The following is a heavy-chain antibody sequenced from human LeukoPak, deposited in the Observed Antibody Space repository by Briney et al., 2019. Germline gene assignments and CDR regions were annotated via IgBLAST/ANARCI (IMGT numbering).Heavy chain of an antibody. Sequence: ASVKVSCKASGGTFSSYAISWVRQAPGQGLEWMGIINPSGGSTSYAQKFQGRVTMTRDTSTSTVYMELSSLRSEDTAVYYCARATPNLHIVVVIAMGFDYWGQGTLVTVSS. V-gene: IGHV1-46*01. CDR2: INPSGGST. D-gene: IGHD2-21*01. CDR1: GGTFSSYA. J-gene: IGHJ4*02. CDR3: ARATPNLHIVVVIAMGFDY.